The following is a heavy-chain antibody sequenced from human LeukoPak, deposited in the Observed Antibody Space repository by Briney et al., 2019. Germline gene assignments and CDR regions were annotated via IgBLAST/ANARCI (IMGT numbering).Heavy chain of an antibody. Sequence: SVKVSCKASGGTFSSYAISWVRQAPGQGLEWMGGIIPIFGTANYAQKFQGRVTITADEPTSTAYMELSSLRSEDTAVYYCARGGRYCSSTSCYFPWAFDYWGQGTLVTVSS. CDR2: IIPIFGTA. D-gene: IGHD2-2*01. V-gene: IGHV1-69*01. CDR1: GGTFSSYA. CDR3: ARGGRYCSSTSCYFPWAFDY. J-gene: IGHJ4*02.